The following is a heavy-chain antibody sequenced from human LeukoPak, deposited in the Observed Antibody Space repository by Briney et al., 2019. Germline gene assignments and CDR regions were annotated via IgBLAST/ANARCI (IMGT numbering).Heavy chain of an antibody. Sequence: SETLSLTCAVSGGPFNGYFWSWIRQSSGKGLEWIGEIHNSGTTNYNPSLNSRVTISEDTSKNQFYLNLSSVTAADTAVYYCARRYYYNLGSFPFDFWGQGTLVTVSS. CDR3: ARRYYYNLGSFPFDF. CDR1: GGPFNGYF. D-gene: IGHD3-10*01. CDR2: IHNSGTT. V-gene: IGHV4-34*01. J-gene: IGHJ4*02.